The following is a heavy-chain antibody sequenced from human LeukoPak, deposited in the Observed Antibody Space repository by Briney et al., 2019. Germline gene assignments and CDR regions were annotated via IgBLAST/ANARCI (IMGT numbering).Heavy chain of an antibody. J-gene: IGHJ4*02. CDR1: GGTFSSYA. CDR3: ARDGNATYYYGSGSYYNLPTLDY. D-gene: IGHD3-10*01. CDR2: IIPIFGTA. V-gene: IGHV1-69*01. Sequence: SVKVSCKASGGTFSSYAISWVRQAPGQGLGWMGGIIPIFGTANYAQKFQGRVTITADESTSTAYMELSSLRSEDTAVYYCARDGNATYYYGSGSYYNLPTLDYWGQGTLVTVSS.